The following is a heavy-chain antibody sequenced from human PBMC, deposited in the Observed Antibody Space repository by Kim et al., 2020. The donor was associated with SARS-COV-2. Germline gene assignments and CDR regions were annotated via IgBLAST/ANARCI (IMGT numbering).Heavy chain of an antibody. CDR3: ARERCGSGSYYSGWFDP. D-gene: IGHD3-10*01. V-gene: IGHV3-33*01. CDR2: IWYDGSNK. J-gene: IGHJ5*02. Sequence: GGSLRLSCAASGFTFSSYGMHWVRQAPGKGLEWVAVIWYDGSNKYYADSVKGRFTISRDNSKNTLYLQMNSLRAEDTAVYYCARERCGSGSYYSGWFDPWGQGTLVAVSS. CDR1: GFTFSSYG.